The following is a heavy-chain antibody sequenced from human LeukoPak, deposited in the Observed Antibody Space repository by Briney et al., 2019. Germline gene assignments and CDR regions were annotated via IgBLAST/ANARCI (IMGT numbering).Heavy chain of an antibody. CDR1: GFTFSSYA. CDR3: AKNSGYYQQTRDY. J-gene: IGHJ4*02. V-gene: IGHV3-23*01. Sequence: GGSLRLSCAASGFTFSSYAMSWVRQAPGKGLEWVSAISGSGGSTYYADSVKGRFTISRDNSKNTLYLQMNSLRVEDTAVYYCAKNSGYYQQTRDYWGQGTLVTVSS. D-gene: IGHD3-22*01. CDR2: ISGSGGST.